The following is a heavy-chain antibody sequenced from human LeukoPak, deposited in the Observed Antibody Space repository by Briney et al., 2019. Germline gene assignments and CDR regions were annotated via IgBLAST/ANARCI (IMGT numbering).Heavy chain of an antibody. CDR2: IYYSGST. CDR3: ARGLSSPYWFDP. Sequence: SETLSLTCTVSGGSISNYYWSWIRQPPGKGLEWIGYIYYSGSTNYNPSLKSRVTISVDTSKNQFSLKLSSVTAADTAVYYCARGLSSPYWFDPWGQGTLVTVSS. CDR1: GGSISNYY. D-gene: IGHD6-13*01. V-gene: IGHV4-59*01. J-gene: IGHJ5*02.